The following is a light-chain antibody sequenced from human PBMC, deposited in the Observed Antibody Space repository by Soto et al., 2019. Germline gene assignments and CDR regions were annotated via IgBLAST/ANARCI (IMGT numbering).Light chain of an antibody. CDR3: QQYNSYS. CDR1: QSISSW. J-gene: IGKJ3*01. CDR2: DAS. V-gene: IGKV1-5*01. Sequence: DIQMTQSPSTLSASVGERVTITCRASQSISSWLAWYQQKPGKAPKLLIYDASSLESGVPSRFSGSGSGTEFNLTISSLQPDDFATYYCQQYNSYSFGPGTKVDIK.